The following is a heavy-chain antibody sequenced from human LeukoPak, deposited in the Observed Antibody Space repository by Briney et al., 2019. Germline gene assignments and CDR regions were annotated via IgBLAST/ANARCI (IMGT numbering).Heavy chain of an antibody. J-gene: IGHJ6*02. CDR1: GFTFSTYA. Sequence: PGGSLRLSCAASGFTFSTYAMHWVRQAPGKGLEWVSGISWNSGSIGYADSVKGRFTISRDNAKNSLYLQMNSLRAEDTALYYCAKGDAFHYYYGMDVWGQGTTVTVSS. CDR2: ISWNSGSI. CDR3: AKGDAFHYYYGMDV. V-gene: IGHV3-9*01.